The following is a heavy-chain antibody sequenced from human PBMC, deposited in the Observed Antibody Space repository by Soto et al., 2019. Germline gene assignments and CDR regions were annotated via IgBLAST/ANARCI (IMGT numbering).Heavy chain of an antibody. D-gene: IGHD3-3*01. Sequence: EVQLVESGEGLANPGGSRRLSCAASGFTFISYGLSWFRRAPGRGLGGGANIKQDGSEKYYVDSVKGRFTISRDNAKNSLYLQMNSLRAEDTAVYYCARGSGWERFLEWSYYFDYWGQGTLVTVSS. CDR2: IKQDGSEK. CDR3: ARGSGWERFLEWSYYFDY. V-gene: IGHV3-7*01. CDR1: GFTFISYG. J-gene: IGHJ4*02.